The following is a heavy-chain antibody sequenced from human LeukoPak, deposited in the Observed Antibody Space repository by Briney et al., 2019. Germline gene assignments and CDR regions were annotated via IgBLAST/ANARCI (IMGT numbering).Heavy chain of an antibody. J-gene: IGHJ3*01. D-gene: IGHD6-19*01. CDR3: AREYNSGPKQTDAFDL. CDR2: ISGDEIWT. CDR1: GFTLSNHW. V-gene: IGHV3-74*03. Sequence: GGSLRLSCAASGFTLSNHWMHWVRQAPGKGLVWVSRISGDEIWTTYADSVKGRFIFSRDNAKDTLYLQMNTLRTEDTAVYYCAREYNSGPKQTDAFDLWGHGTMVTVSS.